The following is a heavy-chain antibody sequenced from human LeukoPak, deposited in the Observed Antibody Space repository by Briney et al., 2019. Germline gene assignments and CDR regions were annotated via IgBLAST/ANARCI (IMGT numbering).Heavy chain of an antibody. D-gene: IGHD4-17*01. J-gene: IGHJ4*02. V-gene: IGHV4-39*01. CDR3: ARTPRGGDYDY. Sequence: SETLSLTCTVSGVSISSSSYYWGWIRQPPGKGLEWIGSIYYSGSTYYNPSLKSRVTISVDTSKNQFSLKLSSVIAADTAVYYCARTPRGGDYDYWGQGTLVTVSS. CDR2: IYYSGST. CDR1: GVSISSSSYY.